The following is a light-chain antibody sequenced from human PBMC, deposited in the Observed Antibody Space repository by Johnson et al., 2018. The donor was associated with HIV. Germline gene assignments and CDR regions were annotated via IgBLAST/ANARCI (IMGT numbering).Light chain of an antibody. J-gene: IGLJ1*01. CDR2: ENN. V-gene: IGLV1-51*02. Sequence: QSVLTQPPSVSAAPGQKVTISCSGSSYNIGNSYVSWYQQLPGTAPKLLIYENNKRPSGIPDRFSGSKSGTSASLGITGLQTGDEADYYCGRWDSSLSAYVFGTGTKVTVL. CDR1: SYNIGNSY. CDR3: GRWDSSLSAYV.